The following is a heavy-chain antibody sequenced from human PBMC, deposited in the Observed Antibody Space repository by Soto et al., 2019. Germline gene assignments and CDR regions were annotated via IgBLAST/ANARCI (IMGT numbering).Heavy chain of an antibody. CDR2: IYPDDSDT. CDR1: GYTFSSHW. D-gene: IGHD1-26*01. Sequence: EVQLVQSGPEVKKPGESLKISCKGSGYTFSSHWIGWVRQMPGKGLEWMGIIYPDDSDTRYTPSFQGQVTISADKSISTAYLQWNSLKASDTALYYCARHRRSGGSYFMGFAYWGQGTLVTVSS. CDR3: ARHRRSGGSYFMGFAY. V-gene: IGHV5-51*01. J-gene: IGHJ4*02.